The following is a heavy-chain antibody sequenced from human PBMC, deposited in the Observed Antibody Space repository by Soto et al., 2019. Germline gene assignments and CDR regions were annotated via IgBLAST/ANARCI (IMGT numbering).Heavy chain of an antibody. V-gene: IGHV6-1*01. CDR1: GDSVSRNSVA. CDR2: TYYRSKWYS. J-gene: IGHJ4*02. Sequence: PSQTLSLTCAISGDSVSRNSVAWNWIRQSPSRGLEWLGRTYYRSKWYSDYAVSVKSRITISPDTSRNQFSLQLNSVTPEDTAVYYCARDSPGYGDNVLFDYWGRGTLVTVSS. CDR3: ARDSPGYGDNVLFDY. D-gene: IGHD4-17*01.